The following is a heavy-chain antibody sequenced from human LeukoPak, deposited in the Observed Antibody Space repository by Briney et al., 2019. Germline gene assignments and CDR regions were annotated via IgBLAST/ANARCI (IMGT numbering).Heavy chain of an antibody. Sequence: PGRSLRLSCAASGFTFGSYGMHWVRQAPGKGLELEARIWHDGSNEYHADSVRGRFTISRDNSMNTLYLHMNSLRAEDTAVYFCARGRRACSGSTCYSWFDPWGQGTLVTVSS. CDR3: ARGRRACSGSTCYSWFDP. CDR1: GFTFGSYG. D-gene: IGHD6-19*01. J-gene: IGHJ5*02. CDR2: IWHDGSNE. V-gene: IGHV3-33*01.